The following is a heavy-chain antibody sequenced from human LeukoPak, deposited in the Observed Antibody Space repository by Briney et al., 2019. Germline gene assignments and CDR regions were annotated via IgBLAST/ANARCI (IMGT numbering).Heavy chain of an antibody. CDR2: ISSSSSYI. J-gene: IGHJ4*02. CDR1: GFTFSSYS. V-gene: IGHV3-21*04. CDR3: AKRIQYSSSSAYFDY. Sequence: GGSLRLSCAASGFTFSSYSMNWVRQAPGKGLEWVSSISSSSSYIYYTDSVKGRFTISRDNSKNTLYLQMNSLRADDTAIYYCAKRIQYSSSSAYFDYWGQGTLVTVSS. D-gene: IGHD6-6*01.